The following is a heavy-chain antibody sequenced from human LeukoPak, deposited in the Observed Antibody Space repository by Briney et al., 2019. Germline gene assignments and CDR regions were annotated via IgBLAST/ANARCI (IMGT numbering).Heavy chain of an antibody. CDR2: ISGSNSYI. J-gene: IGHJ4*02. CDR3: ARDLSGIAGYTYGRGIDY. V-gene: IGHV3-21*01. D-gene: IGHD5-18*01. Sequence: GGSLRLSCAASGFTFSSYSMNWVRQAPGKGLEWVSSISGSNSYIYYADSMKGRFTISRDNAKTSLYLQMNSLRAEDTAVYYCARDLSGIAGYTYGRGIDYWGQGTLVTVSS. CDR1: GFTFSSYS.